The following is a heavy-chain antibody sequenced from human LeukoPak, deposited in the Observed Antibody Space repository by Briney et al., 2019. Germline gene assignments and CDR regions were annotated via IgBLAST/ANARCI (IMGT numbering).Heavy chain of an antibody. CDR3: ARLDSSSWYLVDY. D-gene: IGHD6-13*01. J-gene: IGHJ4*02. CDR2: INHSGST. V-gene: IGHV4-34*01. CDR1: GGSFSGYY. Sequence: SETLSLTCAVYGGSFSGYYWSWIRQPPGKGLEWIGEINHSGSTNYNPSLKSRVTISADTSKNQFSLKLSSVTAADTAVYYCARLDSSSWYLVDYWGQGTLATVSS.